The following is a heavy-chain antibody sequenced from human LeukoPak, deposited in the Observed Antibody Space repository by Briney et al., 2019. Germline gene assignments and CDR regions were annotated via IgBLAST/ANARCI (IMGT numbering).Heavy chain of an antibody. D-gene: IGHD3-16*01. CDR3: ARGASVMDNFDY. CDR1: GGSISSYY. V-gene: IGHV4-59*01. Sequence: SETLSLTCTVSGGSISSYYWSWIRQPPGKGLEWIGYIYYSGSTNYNPSLKSRVTISVDTSKNQFSLKLSSVTAADTAVYYCARGASVMDNFDYWGQGTLVTVSS. CDR2: IYYSGST. J-gene: IGHJ4*02.